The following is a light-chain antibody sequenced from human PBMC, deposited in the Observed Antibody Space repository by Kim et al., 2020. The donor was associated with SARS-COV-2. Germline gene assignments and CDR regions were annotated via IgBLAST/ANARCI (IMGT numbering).Light chain of an antibody. CDR1: QSLLDHSSGFNF. CDR3: LQSVQSSGLT. CDR2: LAS. V-gene: IGKV2-28*01. Sequence: DIVMTQSPLSLPVTPGEPASISCRSSQSLLDHSSGFNFLDWYLQKPGQSPQLLIYLASNRAPGVPDRFSGSGSGTDFTLKISRVEAEDVGVYYCLQSVQSSGLTFGGGTKVDIK. J-gene: IGKJ4*01.